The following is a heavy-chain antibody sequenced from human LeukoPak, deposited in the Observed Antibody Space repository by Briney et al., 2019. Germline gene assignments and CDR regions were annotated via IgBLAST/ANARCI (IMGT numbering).Heavy chain of an antibody. V-gene: IGHV1-2*02. CDR1: GYTFTGYY. CDR3: AREGVYCSGGSCYSDY. J-gene: IGHJ4*02. CDR2: INPNSGGT. Sequence: GASVKVSCKASGYTFTGYYMHWVRQAPGQGLEWMGWINPNSGGTNYAQKFPGRVTMTRDTSISTAYMELSRLRSDDTAVYYCAREGVYCSGGSCYSDYWGQGTLVTASS. D-gene: IGHD2-15*01.